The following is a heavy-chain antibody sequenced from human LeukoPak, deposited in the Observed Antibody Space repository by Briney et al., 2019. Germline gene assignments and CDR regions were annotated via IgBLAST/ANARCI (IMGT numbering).Heavy chain of an antibody. CDR1: GFTFSTYW. J-gene: IGHJ2*01. D-gene: IGHD1-26*01. V-gene: IGHV3-74*01. CDR3: ARDPGSNSHDWYFDL. Sequence: GGSLRLSCAASGFTFSTYWMHWVRQAPGKGLVWVSRIKSDGSTNYADSVKGRFVISRDNAKNTLYLQMNSLRAEDTAVYYCARDPGSNSHDWYFDLWGRGTLVTVSS. CDR2: IKSDGST.